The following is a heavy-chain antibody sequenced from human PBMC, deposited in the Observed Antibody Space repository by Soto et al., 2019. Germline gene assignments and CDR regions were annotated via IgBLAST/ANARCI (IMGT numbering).Heavy chain of an antibody. J-gene: IGHJ4*02. D-gene: IGHD3-16*01. CDR2: IYYTGST. V-gene: IGHV4-31*03. Sequence: GPGPEPTSETLSLTCTVSGSSISSGGYYWSWIRQHPGKGLEWIGYIYYTGSTYYNPSLKSRLTISLDTSENQFSLKLSSVTAADTAMYYCARGGNGLYAHWGQGTLVTVSS. CDR3: ARGGNGLYAH. CDR1: GSSISSGGYY.